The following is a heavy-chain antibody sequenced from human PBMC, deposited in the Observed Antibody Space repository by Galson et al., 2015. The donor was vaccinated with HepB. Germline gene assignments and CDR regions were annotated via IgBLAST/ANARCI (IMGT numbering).Heavy chain of an antibody. D-gene: IGHD4-23*01. CDR2: ISGSGYRT. CDR1: GFTFSSYA. V-gene: IGHV3-23*01. Sequence: ALRLSCAASGFTFSSYAISWVRQGPTKGLEWVSSISGSGYRTYYADSVKGRFTISRDNSKNTLFLQMNSLRAEDTALYYCAKDLFGGPPQFFQLWGQGTLVTVSS. CDR3: AKDLFGGPPQFFQL. J-gene: IGHJ1*01.